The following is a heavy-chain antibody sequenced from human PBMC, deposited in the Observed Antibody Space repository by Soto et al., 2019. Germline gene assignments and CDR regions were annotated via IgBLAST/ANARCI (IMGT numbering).Heavy chain of an antibody. CDR3: AREYPVHSAYFDY. Sequence: QVQLQESGPGLVKPSETLFLTCTVSGASISSYYWSWIRQSPGKGLEWIGYMYYSGNANYNPSLRSRITISVDTSKNQFSLNLNSVTAADTAVYYCAREYPVHSAYFDYWGQGILVTVSS. V-gene: IGHV4-59*01. CDR1: GASISSYY. J-gene: IGHJ4*02. D-gene: IGHD1-26*01. CDR2: MYYSGNA.